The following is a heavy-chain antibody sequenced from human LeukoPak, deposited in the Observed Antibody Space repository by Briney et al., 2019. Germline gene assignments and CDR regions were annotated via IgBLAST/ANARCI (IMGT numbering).Heavy chain of an antibody. CDR2: IYYSGST. Sequence: PSETLSLTCTVSGASISSSSYYWGWLRQPPGKGLEWIGSIYYSGSTYYNPSLKSRVTISVDTSKNQFSLKLSSVTAADTAVYYCARCGGYSGYDLDYWGQGTLVTVSS. J-gene: IGHJ4*02. CDR1: GASISSSSYY. D-gene: IGHD5-12*01. V-gene: IGHV4-39*07. CDR3: ARCGGYSGYDLDY.